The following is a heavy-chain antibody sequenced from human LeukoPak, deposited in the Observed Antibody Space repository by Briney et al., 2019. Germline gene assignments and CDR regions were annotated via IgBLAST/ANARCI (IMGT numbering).Heavy chain of an antibody. Sequence: SETLSLTCVVYGGSFSGYYWSWIRQSPRKGLEWIGEINHRGNTNYNPTLKRRVTISLDTSKNQFSLKLSSVTAADTAVYYCAKSLYGSGSYYNWFDPWGQGTLVTVSS. V-gene: IGHV4-34*01. CDR3: AKSLYGSGSYYNWFDP. CDR1: GGSFSGYY. D-gene: IGHD3-10*01. J-gene: IGHJ5*02. CDR2: INHRGNT.